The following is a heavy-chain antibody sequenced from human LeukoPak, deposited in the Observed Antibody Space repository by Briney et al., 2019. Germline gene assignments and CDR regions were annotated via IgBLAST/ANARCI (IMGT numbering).Heavy chain of an antibody. CDR1: GFTFNNYG. D-gene: IGHD6-13*01. CDR3: ATNSSSWYLFDY. J-gene: IGHJ4*02. Sequence: GGSLRLSCAASGFTFNNYGLIWVRQAPGKGLEWVAAISNGGGGTMYAAFVEGRFTISRDNAKNSLYLQMNSLRAEDTAVYYCATNSSSWYLFDYWGQGTLVTVSS. CDR2: ISNGGGGT. V-gene: IGHV3-23*01.